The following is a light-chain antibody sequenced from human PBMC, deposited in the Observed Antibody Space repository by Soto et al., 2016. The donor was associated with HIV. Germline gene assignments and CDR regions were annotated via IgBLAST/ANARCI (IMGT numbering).Light chain of an antibody. CDR3: MQSIQFPFT. CDR1: QSLVESDGNIH. CDR2: QVS. Sequence: DVLVTQSPLSLPVTLGQPASISCRCSQSLVESDGNIHLSWFQQRPGQSPRRLIYQVSILDSGVPDRFSGSGSGTDFTLKISRVEAEDVGVYYCMQSIQFPFTFGGTGPNVEIK. J-gene: IGKJ4*01. V-gene: IGKV2-30*01.